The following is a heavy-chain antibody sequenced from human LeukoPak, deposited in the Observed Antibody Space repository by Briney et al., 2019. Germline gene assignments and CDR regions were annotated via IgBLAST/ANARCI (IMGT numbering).Heavy chain of an antibody. Sequence: ASVKVSCKVSGYTLTELSMHWVRQAPGKGLEWMGGFDPEDGETIYAQKFQGRVTMTEDTSTDTAYMELSSLRSEDTAVYYCATGGGGGSANPHCYYYYYMDVWGKGTTVTVSS. CDR2: FDPEDGET. J-gene: IGHJ6*03. CDR1: GYTLTELS. D-gene: IGHD2-15*01. V-gene: IGHV1-24*01. CDR3: ATGGGGGSANPHCYYYYYMDV.